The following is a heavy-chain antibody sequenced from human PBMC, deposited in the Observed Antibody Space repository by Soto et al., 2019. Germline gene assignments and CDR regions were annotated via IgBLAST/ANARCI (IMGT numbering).Heavy chain of an antibody. J-gene: IGHJ5*02. Sequence: ASVKVSCKTSGYNFIISEISWVRQAPGQGLEWMGWISTHNGNTYYAQNFQGRVTMTSDTPTSTAYMELRSLRSDDTAFYYCVRDEISSAGLDPWGQGTLVTVSS. CDR2: ISTHNGNT. CDR1: GYNFIISE. CDR3: VRDEISSAGLDP. V-gene: IGHV1-18*01.